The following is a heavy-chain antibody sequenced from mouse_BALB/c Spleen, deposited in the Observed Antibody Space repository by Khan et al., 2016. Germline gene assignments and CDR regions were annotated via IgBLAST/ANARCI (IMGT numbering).Heavy chain of an antibody. Sequence: EVKLLESGGDLVQPGGSLKLSCAASGFDFSRYWMSWVRQAPGKGLEWIGEINPDSSTINYTPSLKDKFIISRDNAKNTLYLQMSKVRSEDTALYYCKRLYYYGTSDYWGQGTTLTVSS. CDR1: GFDFSRYW. CDR3: KRLYYYGTSDY. V-gene: IGHV4-1*02. CDR2: INPDSSTI. D-gene: IGHD1-1*01. J-gene: IGHJ2*01.